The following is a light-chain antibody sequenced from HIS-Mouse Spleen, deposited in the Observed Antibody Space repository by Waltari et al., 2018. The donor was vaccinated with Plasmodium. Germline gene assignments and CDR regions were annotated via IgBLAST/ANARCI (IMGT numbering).Light chain of an antibody. V-gene: IGKV1-33*01. CDR1: QDISNY. Sequence: DIQMTQSPSSLSASVGAIVTFTFPASQDISNYLTWYQQKPGKDPKLLIYDASNLETGVPSRFSGSGSGTDFTFTISSLQPEDIATYYCQQYDNLPPLFTFGPGTKVDIK. CDR3: QQYDNLPPLFT. J-gene: IGKJ3*01. CDR2: DAS.